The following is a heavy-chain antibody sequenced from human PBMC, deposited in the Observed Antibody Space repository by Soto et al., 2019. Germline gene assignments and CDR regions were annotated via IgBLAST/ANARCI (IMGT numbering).Heavy chain of an antibody. Sequence: GGSLRLSCVASGFTFNIYWMHWVRQAPGKGLEWVSRIDNDGSATTYADSVKGRFTISRDNAKNTLFLQMNTLRVDDTAVYYCVRDNWNSYWSQGT. CDR3: VRDNWNSY. J-gene: IGHJ4*02. V-gene: IGHV3-74*01. CDR2: IDNDGSAT. CDR1: GFTFNIYW. D-gene: IGHD1-1*01.